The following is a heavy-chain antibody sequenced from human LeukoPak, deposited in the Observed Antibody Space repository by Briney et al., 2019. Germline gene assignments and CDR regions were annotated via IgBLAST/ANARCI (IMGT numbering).Heavy chain of an antibody. D-gene: IGHD2-2*01. CDR3: ARDLNGYCSSTSCYQMGN. J-gene: IGHJ4*02. CDR1: GYTFTSYG. Sequence: GASVKVSCKASGYTFTSYGISWVRQAPGQGLEWMGWISAYNGNTNYAQKLQGRVTMTTDTSTSTAYMELSSLRSDDTAVYYCARDLNGYCSSTSCYQMGNWGQGTLVTVSS. CDR2: ISAYNGNT. V-gene: IGHV1-18*04.